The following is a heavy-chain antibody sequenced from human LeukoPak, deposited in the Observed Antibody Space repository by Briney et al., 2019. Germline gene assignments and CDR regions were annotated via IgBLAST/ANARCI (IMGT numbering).Heavy chain of an antibody. Sequence: TRGSLRLSCAASGFTFSRYWMAWVRQAPGKGLEWVAVIWYDGSPKYYADSVKGRFSISRDNTKNTLYLQMSSLRAEDTAVYYCARDANRWIRGIRKDWFDPWGQGTLVTVAS. CDR1: GFTFSRYW. J-gene: IGHJ5*02. CDR3: ARDANRWIRGIRKDWFDP. CDR2: IWYDGSPK. D-gene: IGHD3-10*01. V-gene: IGHV3-33*08.